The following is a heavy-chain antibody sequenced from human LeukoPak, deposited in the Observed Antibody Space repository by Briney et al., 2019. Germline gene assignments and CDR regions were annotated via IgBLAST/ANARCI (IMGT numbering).Heavy chain of an antibody. Sequence: GGSLRLSCAASGFTFSSYSMNWVRQAPGKGLEWVSSISSSSSYIYYADSVKGRFTISRDNAKNSLYLQMNSLRAEDTAVYYCAKDLLYSSSWYYFDCWGQGTLVTVSS. J-gene: IGHJ4*02. CDR1: GFTFSSYS. V-gene: IGHV3-21*04. CDR2: ISSSSSYI. CDR3: AKDLLYSSSWYYFDC. D-gene: IGHD6-13*01.